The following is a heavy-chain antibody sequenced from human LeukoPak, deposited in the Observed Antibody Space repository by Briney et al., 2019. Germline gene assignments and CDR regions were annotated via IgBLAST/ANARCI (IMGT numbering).Heavy chain of an antibody. D-gene: IGHD5-18*01. V-gene: IGHV3-23*01. CDR3: AKDLRGYSYGLFDY. CDR1: GFTFSSYA. J-gene: IGHJ4*02. CDR2: ISGSGGST. Sequence: PGGSLRLSCAATGFTFSSYAMSWVRQAPGKGLEWVSAISGSGGSTYYADSVKGRFTISRDNSKNTLYLQMNSLRAEDTAVYYCAKDLRGYSYGLFDYWGQGTLVTVSS.